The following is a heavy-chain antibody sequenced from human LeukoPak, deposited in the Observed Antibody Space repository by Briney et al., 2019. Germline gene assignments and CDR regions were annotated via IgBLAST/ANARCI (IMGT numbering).Heavy chain of an antibody. Sequence: GGSLRLSCAASGFXFSSYSINWVRQAPGKGLEWVSSISSSSNYIYYADSVKGRFTLSRDNAKNSLYLQMNSLRAEDTAVYYCARDLKGPVNDVFDIWGQGTMVTVSS. CDR1: GFXFSSYS. J-gene: IGHJ3*02. V-gene: IGHV3-21*01. CDR3: ARDLKGPVNDVFDI. D-gene: IGHD4-23*01. CDR2: ISSSSNYI.